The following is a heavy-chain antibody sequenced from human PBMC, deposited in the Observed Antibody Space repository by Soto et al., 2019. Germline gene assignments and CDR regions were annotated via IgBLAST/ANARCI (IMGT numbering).Heavy chain of an antibody. J-gene: IGHJ4*02. Sequence: QVQLEQSGAEVKKPGSSVKVSCKASGVTVNSYAIIWVRQAPGQGLEWMGSIIPHFGTANSAQKFRDRVTITADKSTSTAYMELTSLRSEDTAVYYCAGFGYSKGYAYWGQGTLVTVSS. V-gene: IGHV1-69*06. CDR2: IIPHFGTA. CDR3: AGFGYSKGYAY. D-gene: IGHD5-18*01. CDR1: GVTVNSYA.